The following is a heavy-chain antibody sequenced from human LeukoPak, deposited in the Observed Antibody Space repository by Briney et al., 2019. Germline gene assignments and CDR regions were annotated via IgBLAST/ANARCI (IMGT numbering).Heavy chain of an antibody. J-gene: IGHJ4*02. CDR3: ARKAYCGGDCYSFDY. CDR2: ISSSGSTI. D-gene: IGHD2-21*01. CDR1: GFTFGDYY. V-gene: IGHV3-11*04. Sequence: GGSLRLSCAASGFTFGDYYMSWIRQAPGKGLEWVSYISSSGSTIYYADSVKGRFTISRDNAKNSLYLQMNSLRAEDTAVYYCARKAYCGGDCYSFDYWGQGTLVTVPS.